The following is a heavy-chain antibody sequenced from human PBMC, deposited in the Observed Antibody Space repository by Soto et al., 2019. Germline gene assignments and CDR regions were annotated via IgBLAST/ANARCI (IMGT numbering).Heavy chain of an antibody. Sequence: HVQLVQSGAEVKQPGASVNISCQTSGYTFTTYPMHWVRQAPGQGLEWMGVSNPSSGITSFAQKFEGGTTITRETSSSSVYTHLTSLRSNDAAVYYCAREGPVIGGSWLDPWGQGTLVTVSS. J-gene: IGHJ5*02. CDR1: GYTFTTYP. D-gene: IGHD3-22*01. V-gene: IGHV1-46*01. CDR2: SNPSSGIT. CDR3: AREGPVIGGSWLDP.